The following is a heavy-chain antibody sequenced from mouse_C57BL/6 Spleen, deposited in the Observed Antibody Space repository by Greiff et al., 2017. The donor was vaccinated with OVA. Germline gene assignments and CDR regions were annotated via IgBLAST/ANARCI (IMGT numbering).Heavy chain of an antibody. V-gene: IGHV3-6*01. Sequence: DVKLQESGPGLVKPSQSLSLTCSVSGYSITSGYYWNWIRQFPGNKLEWMGYISYDGSNNYNPSLKNRSSITRDTSKNQFFLKLNSVTTEDTATYYCAREATVVARSAMDDWGQGTSVTVAS. D-gene: IGHD1-1*01. CDR1: GYSITSGYY. CDR2: ISYDGSN. CDR3: AREATVVARSAMDD. J-gene: IGHJ4*01.